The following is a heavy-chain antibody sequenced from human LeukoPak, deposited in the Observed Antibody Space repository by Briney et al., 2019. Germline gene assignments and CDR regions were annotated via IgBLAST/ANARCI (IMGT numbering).Heavy chain of an antibody. CDR2: IYPGDSDT. Sequence: GESLKISLKGSGYSFTSYWIGWVRQMPVKPLERMAIIYPGDSDTRYIPSFQAQLPISAYKSIRTPHLQSSSLKASDSAMYYCATNTMFRGIHAFDIWGQGTMVTVSS. V-gene: IGHV5-51*01. J-gene: IGHJ3*02. D-gene: IGHD3-10*01. CDR1: GYSFTSYW. CDR3: ATNTMFRGIHAFDI.